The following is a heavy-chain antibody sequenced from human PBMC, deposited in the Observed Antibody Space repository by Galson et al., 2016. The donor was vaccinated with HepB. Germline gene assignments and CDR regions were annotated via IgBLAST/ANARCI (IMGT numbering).Heavy chain of an antibody. V-gene: IGHV3-11*01. J-gene: IGHJ4*02. CDR1: GFTFSDYY. D-gene: IGHD6-13*01. Sequence: SLRLSCAASGFTFSDYYMTWIRQAPGKGLEWVSYIGSSGDPIYYALSVMGRFTISRDNAKNSLHLQMNSLRAEDTAVYYCARRGSWYSRYYFDYWGQGTLVTVSS. CDR2: IGSSGDPI. CDR3: ARRGSWYSRYYFDY.